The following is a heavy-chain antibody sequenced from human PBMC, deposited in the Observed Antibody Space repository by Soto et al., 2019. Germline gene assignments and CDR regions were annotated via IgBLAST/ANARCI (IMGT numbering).Heavy chain of an antibody. CDR2: INPNSGST. V-gene: IGHV1-2*04. CDR1: GYTFTGYY. CDR3: ARDLGGWYDYYYGMDV. J-gene: IGHJ6*02. D-gene: IGHD6-19*01. Sequence: GAVKVSCKASGYTFTGYYMHWVRQAPGQGRAWMGWINPNSGSTNYAQKFQGWVTMTRDTSISTAYMELSRLRSDDTAVYYCARDLGGWYDYYYGMDVWGQGTTVTVSS.